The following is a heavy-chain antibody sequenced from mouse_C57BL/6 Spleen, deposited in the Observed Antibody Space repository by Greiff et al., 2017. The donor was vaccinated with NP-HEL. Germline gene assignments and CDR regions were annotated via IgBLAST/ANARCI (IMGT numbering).Heavy chain of an antibody. V-gene: IGHV1-59*01. CDR1: GYTFTSYW. CDR3: ARSTTVVALLDY. CDR2: IDPSDSYT. D-gene: IGHD1-1*01. J-gene: IGHJ2*01. Sequence: QVQLQQPGAELVRPGTSEKLSCKASGYTFTSYWMHWVKQRPGQGLEWIGVIDPSDSYTNYNQKFKGKATLTVDTSSSTAYMQLSSLTSEDSAVYYCARSTTVVALLDYWGQGTTLTVAS.